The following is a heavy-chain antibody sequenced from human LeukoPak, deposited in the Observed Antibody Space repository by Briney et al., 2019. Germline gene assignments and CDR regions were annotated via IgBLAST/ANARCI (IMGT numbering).Heavy chain of an antibody. CDR2: IYYSGST. CDR1: GGSISSGDYY. CDR3: ARLPYYYDSSGYLSFDY. Sequence: PSETLSLTCTVSGGSISSGDYYWSWIRQPPGKGLEWIGYIYYSGSTYYNPSLKSRVTISVDTSKNQFSLKLSSVTAADTAVYYCARLPYYYDSSGYLSFDYWGQGTLVTVSS. D-gene: IGHD3-22*01. J-gene: IGHJ4*02. V-gene: IGHV4-30-4*08.